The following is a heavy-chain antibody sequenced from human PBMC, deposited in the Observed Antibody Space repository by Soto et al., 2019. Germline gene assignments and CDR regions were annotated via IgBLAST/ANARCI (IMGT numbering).Heavy chain of an antibody. J-gene: IGHJ3*02. CDR2: IKSKTDGGTT. CDR3: TTDPTGDRAFDI. CDR1: GFTFSNAW. D-gene: IGHD7-27*01. V-gene: IGHV3-15*01. Sequence: GGSLRLSCAASGFTFSNAWMSWVRQAPGKGLEWVGRIKSKTDGGTTDYAAPVKGRFTISRDDSKNTLYLQMNSLKTEDTAVYYCTTDPTGDRAFDIWGQGTMVTVSS.